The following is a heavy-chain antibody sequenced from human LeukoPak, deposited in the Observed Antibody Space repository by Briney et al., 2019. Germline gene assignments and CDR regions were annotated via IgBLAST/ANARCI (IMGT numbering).Heavy chain of an antibody. CDR3: ARAAYCGGDCYYYFDY. D-gene: IGHD2-21*02. CDR2: LYYSGNT. Sequence: SETLSLTCTVSGGSISSYYWHWIRQPPGKGLKWIGYLYYSGNTYYNPSLKSRVTMSVDTSKNQFSLKLSSVTAADTAVYFCARAAYCGGDCYYYFDYWGQGTLVTVSS. J-gene: IGHJ4*02. V-gene: IGHV4-59*01. CDR1: GGSISSYY.